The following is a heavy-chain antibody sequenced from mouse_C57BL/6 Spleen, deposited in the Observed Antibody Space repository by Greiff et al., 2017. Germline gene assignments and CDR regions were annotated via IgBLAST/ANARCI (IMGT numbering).Heavy chain of an antibody. CDR3: ARDNSNCAD. CDR1: GYAFSSSR. CDR2: IYPGDGDT. D-gene: IGHD2-5*01. Sequence: QVQLKQSGPELVKPGASVKISCKASGYAFSSSRMNWVKQRPGKGLEWIGRIYPGDGDTNSNGKFKGKATLTADNSSSTAYMQLSSLTSEDAAVDFCARDNSNCADWGQGTLVTVSA. J-gene: IGHJ3*01. V-gene: IGHV1-82*01.